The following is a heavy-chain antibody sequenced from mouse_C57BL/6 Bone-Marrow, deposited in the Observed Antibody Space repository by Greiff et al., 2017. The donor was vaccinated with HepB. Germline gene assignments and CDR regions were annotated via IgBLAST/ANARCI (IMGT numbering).Heavy chain of an antibody. V-gene: IGHV1-59*01. Sequence: QVQLQQPGAELVRPGTSVKLSCKASGYTFTSYWMHWVKQRPGQGLEWIGVIDPSDSYTNYNQKFKGKATLTVDTSSSTAYMELRSLTSEDSAVYFCARRGVITTVVAPYYFDYWGQGTTLTVSS. CDR1: GYTFTSYW. D-gene: IGHD1-1*01. CDR2: IDPSDSYT. J-gene: IGHJ2*01. CDR3: ARRGVITTVVAPYYFDY.